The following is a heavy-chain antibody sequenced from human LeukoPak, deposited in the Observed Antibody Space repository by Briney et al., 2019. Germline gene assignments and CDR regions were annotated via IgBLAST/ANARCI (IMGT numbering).Heavy chain of an antibody. CDR3: ARDPPIGGADVFDI. D-gene: IGHD3-10*01. Sequence: GASVKVSCKGSGYTFTGYYMHWVRQAPGQGLEWMGWINPNSGGTNYAQKFQGRVTMTRDTSISTAYMELSRLTSDDTAVYYCARDPPIGGADVFDIWGQGTMVTVSS. V-gene: IGHV1-2*02. CDR1: GYTFTGYY. CDR2: INPNSGGT. J-gene: IGHJ3*02.